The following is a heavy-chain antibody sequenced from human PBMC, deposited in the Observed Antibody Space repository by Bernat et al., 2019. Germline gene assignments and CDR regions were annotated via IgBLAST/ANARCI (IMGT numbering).Heavy chain of an antibody. D-gene: IGHD3-22*01. CDR3: ARDLAYYYDSSGYTSTAFEI. CDR1: GYTFTGYY. V-gene: IGHV1-2*04. J-gene: IGHJ3*02. CDR2: INPNSGGT. Sequence: QVQLVQSGAEVKKPGASVKVSCKASGYTFTGYYMHWVRQAPGQGLEWMGWINPNSGGTNYAQKFQGWVTMTRDTSISTAYMELSRLRSDDTAVYYCARDLAYYYDSSGYTSTAFEIWGQGTMVTVSS.